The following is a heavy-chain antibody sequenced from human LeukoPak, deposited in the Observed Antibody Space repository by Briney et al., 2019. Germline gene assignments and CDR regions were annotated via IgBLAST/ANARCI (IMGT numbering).Heavy chain of an antibody. J-gene: IGHJ3*02. CDR3: SRLEDTSPIEVALDI. Sequence: GGSLRLSWAGSGFTLSGSVIHWVRQTAGKGLEWVGRIRSKRNNYATAYAASVKGRFTISRDDSKNTVYLHMDSLKTEGTALYYCSRLEDTSPIEVALDIWGQGTVVTVSS. D-gene: IGHD2-2*01. V-gene: IGHV3-73*01. CDR1: GFTLSGSV. CDR2: IRSKRNNYAT.